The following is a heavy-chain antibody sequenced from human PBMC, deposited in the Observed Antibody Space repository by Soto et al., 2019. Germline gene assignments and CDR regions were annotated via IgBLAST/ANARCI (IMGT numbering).Heavy chain of an antibody. D-gene: IGHD1-26*01. CDR3: AVHRATPGAALSNWFGP. J-gene: IGHJ5*02. Sequence: SETLSLTCSVSGASVTSGSYFWTWIRQLPGKGLQWIGYIYSSGATHYNPSLQGRLSMSLDTSGNHFSLRLTSVTVADTAVYYCAVHRATPGAALSNWFGPWGQGSLVTVSS. CDR1: GASVTSGSYF. CDR2: IYSSGAT. V-gene: IGHV4-31*02.